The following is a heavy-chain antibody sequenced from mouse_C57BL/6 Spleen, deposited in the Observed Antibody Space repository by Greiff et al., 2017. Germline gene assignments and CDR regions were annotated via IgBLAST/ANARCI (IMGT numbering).Heavy chain of an antibody. CDR3: ARRSGEIDSSGYFDY. D-gene: IGHD3-2*02. CDR2: IYPRDGST. V-gene: IGHV1-85*01. Sequence: VQLQQSGPELVKPGASVKLSCKASGYTFTSYDINWVKQRPGQGLEWIGWIYPRDGSTKYNEKFKGKATLTADKSSSTAYMELRSLTSEDSAVYFCARRSGEIDSSGYFDYWGQGTTLTVSS. CDR1: GYTFTSYD. J-gene: IGHJ2*01.